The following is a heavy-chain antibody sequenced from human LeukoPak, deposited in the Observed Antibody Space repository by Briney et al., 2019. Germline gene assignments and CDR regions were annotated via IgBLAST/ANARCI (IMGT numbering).Heavy chain of an antibody. CDR3: AKLTSGWFEDY. D-gene: IGHD6-19*01. Sequence: GGSLRLSCVASGFTFNNYAMTRVRQAPGKGLEWVSAIRGSDGSTFYADSVKGRFTISRDISKNTLYLQMNSLRAEDTAVYYCAKLTSGWFEDYWGLGTLVTVSS. J-gene: IGHJ4*02. V-gene: IGHV3-23*01. CDR1: GFTFNNYA. CDR2: IRGSDGST.